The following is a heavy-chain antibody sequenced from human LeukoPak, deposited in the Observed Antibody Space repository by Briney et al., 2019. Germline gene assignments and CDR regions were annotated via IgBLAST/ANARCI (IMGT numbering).Heavy chain of an antibody. D-gene: IGHD6-25*01. Sequence: ASVKVSCKASGYSITNYAILWVRQAPGQGLEWMGWINTNTEKSTYAPGFTGRYVSPLDSSVNTAYLQISSLKAEDTALYYCATGGGYRFAYWGQGTLVTVSS. J-gene: IGHJ4*02. V-gene: IGHV7-4-1*02. CDR2: INTNTEKS. CDR3: ATGGGYRFAY. CDR1: GYSITNYA.